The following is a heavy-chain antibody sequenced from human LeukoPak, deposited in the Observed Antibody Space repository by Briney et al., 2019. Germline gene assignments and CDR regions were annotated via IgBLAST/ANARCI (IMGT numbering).Heavy chain of an antibody. D-gene: IGHD1-26*01. CDR1: GYTFTNYA. V-gene: IGHV7-4-1*02. Sequence: ASVKVSCKASGYTFTNYAMNWVRQAPGQGLEWMGWINTNTGNPTYAQGFTGRFVFSLDTSVSTAYLQWSSLKASDTAMYYCAITPAGATFPFDYWGQGTLVTVSS. J-gene: IGHJ4*02. CDR2: INTNTGNP. CDR3: AITPAGATFPFDY.